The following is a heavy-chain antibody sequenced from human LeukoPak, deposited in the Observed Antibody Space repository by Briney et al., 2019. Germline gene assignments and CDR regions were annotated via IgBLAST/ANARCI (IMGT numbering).Heavy chain of an antibody. J-gene: IGHJ4*02. CDR3: ARGVEPLAANTLAY. Sequence: GGSLRASCAASGFTVITNDMTWVRQAPGKGLEWVSVLYSDGNTKYADSVQGRFTISRDNSKNTLYLEMNSLSPDDTAVYYCARGVEPLAANTLAYWGQGTLVTVSS. V-gene: IGHV3-53*01. CDR2: LYSDGNT. D-gene: IGHD1-14*01. CDR1: GFTVITND.